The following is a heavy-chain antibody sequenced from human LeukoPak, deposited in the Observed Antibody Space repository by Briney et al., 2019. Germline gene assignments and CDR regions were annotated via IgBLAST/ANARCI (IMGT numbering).Heavy chain of an antibody. CDR1: GGSFSGYY. D-gene: IGHD3-10*01. CDR2: INHSGST. J-gene: IGHJ5*02. V-gene: IGHV4-34*01. Sequence: TSETLSLTCAVYGGSFSGYYWSWIRQPPGKGLDWIGEINHSGSTNYSPSLKSRVTISVDTSKNQFSLKLSSVTAADTAVYYCARGGYYGSGNDFRFDPWGQGTLVTVSS. CDR3: ARGGYYGSGNDFRFDP.